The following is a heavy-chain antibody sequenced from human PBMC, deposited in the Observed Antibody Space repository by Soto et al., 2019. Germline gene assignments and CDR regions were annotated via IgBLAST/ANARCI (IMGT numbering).Heavy chain of an antibody. V-gene: IGHV3-23*01. J-gene: IGHJ4*02. Sequence: GGSLRLSCAASGFTFSSYAMSWVRHAPGKGLEWVSAISGSGGSTYYADSVKGRFTISRDNSKNTLYLQMNSLRAEDTAVYYCAKERGYYDSSGYYPNWGQGTLVTVSS. CDR3: AKERGYYDSSGYYPN. CDR1: GFTFSSYA. CDR2: ISGSGGST. D-gene: IGHD3-22*01.